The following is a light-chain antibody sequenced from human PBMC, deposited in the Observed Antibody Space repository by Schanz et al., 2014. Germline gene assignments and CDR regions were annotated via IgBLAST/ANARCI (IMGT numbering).Light chain of an antibody. Sequence: EIVLTQSPGTLSLSPGERATLSCRASQSVHRNYLAWHQQKPGQAPRLLIYGTSIRATGIPDRFSGSGSGTDFTLTISRLEPEDFAVYYCQQYTSSFTFGPGTKVEIK. J-gene: IGKJ3*01. V-gene: IGKV3-20*01. CDR3: QQYTSSFT. CDR1: QSVHRNY. CDR2: GTS.